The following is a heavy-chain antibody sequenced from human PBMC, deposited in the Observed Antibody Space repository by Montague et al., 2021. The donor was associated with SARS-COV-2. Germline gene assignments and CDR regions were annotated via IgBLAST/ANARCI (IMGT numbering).Heavy chain of an antibody. D-gene: IGHD1-14*01. CDR2: FYSVGST. V-gene: IGHV4-59*02. J-gene: IGHJ3*02. CDR3: ARETMTADAFDI. Sequence: SETLSLTCTVSGASVSSSDWGWIRQSPGKGLEWTGYFYSVGSTDYNPSLKSRVTISRDTSKNQFSLKVRSVTAADTAINYCARETMTADAFDIWGQGTMVTVSS. CDR1: GASVSSSD.